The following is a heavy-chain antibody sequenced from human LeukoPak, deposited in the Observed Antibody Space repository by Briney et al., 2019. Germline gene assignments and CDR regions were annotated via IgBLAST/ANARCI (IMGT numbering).Heavy chain of an antibody. V-gene: IGHV3-21*01. CDR1: GFTFSSYS. CDR3: ARALIVHY. Sequence: SGGSLRLSCAASGFTFSSYSMNWVRQAPGKGLEWVSSISSSSSYIYYADSVKGRFTISRDNSKNSLYLQMNRMRAEDTAVYYCARALIVHYWGQGNLVTVSS. CDR2: ISSSSSYI. J-gene: IGHJ4*02. D-gene: IGHD1-26*01.